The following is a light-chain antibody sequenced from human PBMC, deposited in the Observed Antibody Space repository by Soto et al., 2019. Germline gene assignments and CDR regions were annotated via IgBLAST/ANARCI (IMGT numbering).Light chain of an antibody. CDR1: QSVSSN. V-gene: IGKV3-15*01. Sequence: EIVMTQSPATLSVSPGDRATLSCRASQSVSSNLAWYQQKLGQAPRLLIYGVSTRATGIPARFSGSGSGTEFTLTISSLQSEDFAVYYCQQYNNWPRTFGQGTKVEIK. CDR2: GVS. J-gene: IGKJ1*01. CDR3: QQYNNWPRT.